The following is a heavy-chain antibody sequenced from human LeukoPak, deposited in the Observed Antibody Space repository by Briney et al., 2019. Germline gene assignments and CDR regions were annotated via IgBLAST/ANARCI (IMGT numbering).Heavy chain of an antibody. CDR2: ISTSGSTM. J-gene: IGHJ5*02. V-gene: IGHV3-48*02. CDR3: ARDLGIAAAGNWFDP. CDR1: EFTFSSYT. Sequence: PGGSLRLSCAASEFTFSSYTMNWVRQAPGKGLEWVSYISTSGSTMSYADSVKGRFAISRDNAKNSLYLQMNSLRDEDTAVYYCARDLGIAAAGNWFDPWGQGTLVTVSS. D-gene: IGHD6-13*01.